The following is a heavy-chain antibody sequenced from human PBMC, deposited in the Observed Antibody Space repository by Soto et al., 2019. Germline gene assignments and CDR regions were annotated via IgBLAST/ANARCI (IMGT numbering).Heavy chain of an antibody. V-gene: IGHV4-30-4*01. CDR3: ASRGVDDSSSWHYFDY. CDR2: IYYSGST. CDR1: GGSISSGDYY. J-gene: IGHJ4*02. Sequence: QVQLQESGPGLVKPSQTLSLTCTVSGGSISSGDYYWSWIRQPPGKGLEWIGYIYYSGSTYYNPSLKSRVTISVDTSKNQFALKLSSVTAADTAVYYCASRGVDDSSSWHYFDYWGQGTLVTVSS. D-gene: IGHD6-13*01.